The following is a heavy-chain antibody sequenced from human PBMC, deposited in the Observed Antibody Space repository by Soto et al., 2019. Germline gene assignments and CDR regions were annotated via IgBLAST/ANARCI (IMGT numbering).Heavy chain of an antibody. CDR1: GFTFSSYW. Sequence: EVQLVESGGGLVQPGGSLRLSCAASGFTFSSYWMHWVRQAPGKGLVWVSRINSDGSSTSYADSVKGRFTISRDNAKNTLYLQMNSLRAEDTAVYYCARQRGASIGWDDLLGYWGQGTLVTVSS. CDR2: INSDGSST. CDR3: ARQRGASIGWDDLLGY. V-gene: IGHV3-74*01. J-gene: IGHJ4*02. D-gene: IGHD6-19*01.